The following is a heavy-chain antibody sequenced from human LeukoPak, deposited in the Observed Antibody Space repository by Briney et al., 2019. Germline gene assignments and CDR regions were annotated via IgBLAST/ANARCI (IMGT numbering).Heavy chain of an antibody. CDR3: ASSVWTAAASVSAWFDP. J-gene: IGHJ5*02. D-gene: IGHD6-13*01. Sequence: PSETLSLTCTVSGDSISSSNYYWGWIRQPPGKGLEWIGSIYYSGSTYYNPSLKSRVTISVDTSKNQFSLKLSSVTAADTAVYYCASSVWTAAASVSAWFDPWGQGTLVTVSS. CDR1: GDSISSSNYY. CDR2: IYYSGST. V-gene: IGHV4-39*01.